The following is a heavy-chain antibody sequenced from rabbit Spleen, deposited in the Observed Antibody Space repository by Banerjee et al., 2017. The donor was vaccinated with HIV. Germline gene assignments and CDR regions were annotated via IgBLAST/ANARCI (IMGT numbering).Heavy chain of an antibody. CDR1: GFDFSSSYY. Sequence: QSLEESGGDLVKPGASLTLTCKASGFDFSSSYYMCWVRQAPGKGLEWIDCIYTGNLKTYYASWAKGRFTMSRTSSTTVTLQMTSLTAADTATYFCARDLVAVIGWNFNLWGQGTLVTVS. CDR3: ARDLVAVIGWNFNL. J-gene: IGHJ4*01. V-gene: IGHV1S40*01. D-gene: IGHD1-1*01. CDR2: IYTGNLKT.